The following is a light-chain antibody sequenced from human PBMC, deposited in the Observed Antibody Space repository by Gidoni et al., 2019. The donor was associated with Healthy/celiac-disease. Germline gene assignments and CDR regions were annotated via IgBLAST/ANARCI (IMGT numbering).Light chain of an antibody. CDR2: DAS. V-gene: IGKV3-20*01. CDR1: QSANTY. Sequence: EIVLAQSPGTLSLTPGERATLSCRASQSANTYLAWYQQRPGQTPRLLIFDASSRATGIPDRFSGSGSGTDFTLTISRLEPQDFAVYYCQQYASAPLTFXQXTRLEIK. J-gene: IGKJ5*01. CDR3: QQYASAPLT.